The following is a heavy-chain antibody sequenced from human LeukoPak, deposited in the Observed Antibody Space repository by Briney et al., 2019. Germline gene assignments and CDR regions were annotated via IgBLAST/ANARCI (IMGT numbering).Heavy chain of an antibody. Sequence: SETLSLTCAVYGGSFSGYYWSWLRQPPGKRLEWIGYIYYSGSTNDNPSLKSRVTISVDTSKNQFSLKLSSVTAADTAVYYCARGPIRRDGYNHFDYWGQGTLVTVSS. V-gene: IGHV4-34*11. CDR1: GGSFSGYY. J-gene: IGHJ4*02. CDR3: ARGPIRRDGYNHFDY. D-gene: IGHD5-24*01. CDR2: IYYSGST.